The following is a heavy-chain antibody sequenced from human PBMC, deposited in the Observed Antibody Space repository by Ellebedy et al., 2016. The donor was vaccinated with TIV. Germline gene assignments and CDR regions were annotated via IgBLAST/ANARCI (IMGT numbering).Heavy chain of an antibody. D-gene: IGHD5-18*01. CDR3: AKESGRGYSYGYFSY. CDR1: GYTFTSYD. CDR2: MNPNSGNT. J-gene: IGHJ4*02. Sequence: GGSLRLSCKASGYTFTSYDINWVRQATGQGLEWMGWMNPNSGNTGYAQKFQGRVTMTRDTSTSTVYMELSSLRSEDTAVYYCAKESGRGYSYGYFSYWGQGTLVTVSS. V-gene: IGHV1-8*01.